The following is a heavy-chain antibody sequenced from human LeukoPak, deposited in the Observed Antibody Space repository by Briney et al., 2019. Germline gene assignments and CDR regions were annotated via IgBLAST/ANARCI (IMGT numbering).Heavy chain of an antibody. Sequence: PSETLSLTCTVPGGSISGYYWSWIRQPPRQGLEWIGYINYSGSTKYNPSLKSRVTILVDTSKNQFSLRLISVTASDTAVYYCARQSMEMATIASFDIWGQGTMVTVSS. J-gene: IGHJ3*02. CDR1: GGSISGYY. V-gene: IGHV4-59*08. CDR3: ARQSMEMATIASFDI. CDR2: INYSGST. D-gene: IGHD5-24*01.